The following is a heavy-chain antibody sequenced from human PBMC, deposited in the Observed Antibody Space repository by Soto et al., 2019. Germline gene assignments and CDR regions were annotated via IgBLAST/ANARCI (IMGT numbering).Heavy chain of an antibody. J-gene: IGHJ5*02. CDR2: IYTSGST. D-gene: IGHD3-10*01. CDR1: GGSISSYY. V-gene: IGHV4-4*07. CDR3: ARLRVEYYYGSGSYYWFDP. Sequence: SETLSLTCTVSGGSISSYYWSWIRQPAGKGLEWIGRIYTSGSTNYNPSLKSRVTMSVDTSKNQFSLKLSSVTAAETAVYYCARLRVEYYYGSGSYYWFDPRGKGTLVTVSS.